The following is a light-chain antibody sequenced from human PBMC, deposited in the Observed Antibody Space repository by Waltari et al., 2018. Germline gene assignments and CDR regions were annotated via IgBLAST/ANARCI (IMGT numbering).Light chain of an antibody. CDR1: QSVSSY. CDR3: QQRSNWPPIT. V-gene: IGKV3-11*01. CDR2: DAS. Sequence: EIVLTQSPATLSLSPGERATLSCRASQSVSSYLAWYQQKPGQAPRLLIYDASNRATGIPARFSGSGSGTDFTLTISSLEPDDFAVYYCQQRSNWPPITF. J-gene: IGKJ5*01.